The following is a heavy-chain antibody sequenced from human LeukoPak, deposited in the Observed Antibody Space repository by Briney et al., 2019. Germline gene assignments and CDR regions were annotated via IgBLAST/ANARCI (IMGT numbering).Heavy chain of an antibody. J-gene: IGHJ4*02. CDR2: IKQDGTEK. CDR1: GFTFSSYW. CDR3: ARDRGIAARSDY. Sequence: GGSLRLSCVVSGFTFSSYWMSWVRQAPGKGLEWVANIKQDGTEKYYVDSVKGRFTISRDNAKNSLYLQMNSLRAEDTAVYYCARDRGIAARSDYWGQGTLVTVSS. V-gene: IGHV3-7*01. D-gene: IGHD6-6*01.